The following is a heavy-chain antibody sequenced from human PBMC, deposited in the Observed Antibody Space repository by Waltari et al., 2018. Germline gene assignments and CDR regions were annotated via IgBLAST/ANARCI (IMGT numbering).Heavy chain of an antibody. D-gene: IGHD6-25*01. V-gene: IGHV4-4*02. CDR2: IYHSGTA. J-gene: IGHJ2*01. Sequence: QVQLQESGPGLVKPSGTLSLICAVSGDSISSSPWWSWVRLPPGKGLEWIGEIYHSGTANSNPSLKSRVTMSVDKSKNHFSLQLSSVTAEDTAIYYCAREVSGKYWYFDLWGRGTLVNVSS. CDR1: GDSISSSPW. CDR3: AREVSGKYWYFDL.